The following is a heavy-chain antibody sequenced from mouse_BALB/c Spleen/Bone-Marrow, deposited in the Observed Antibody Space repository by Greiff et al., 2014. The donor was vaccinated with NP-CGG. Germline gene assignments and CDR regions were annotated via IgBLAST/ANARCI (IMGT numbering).Heavy chain of an antibody. Sequence: VQLQQSGAELVKPGASVKLSCKASGYTFTSYWMHWVKQRPGQGLEWIGEIDPSDSYTNYNQKFKGKATLTVDKSSSTAYMQLSSLTSEDSACYYCARGGNGYDGDLYFDVWGAGTTVTVSS. J-gene: IGHJ1*01. CDR2: IDPSDSYT. CDR3: ARGGNGYDGDLYFDV. CDR1: GYTFTSYW. D-gene: IGHD2-2*01. V-gene: IGHV1-69*02.